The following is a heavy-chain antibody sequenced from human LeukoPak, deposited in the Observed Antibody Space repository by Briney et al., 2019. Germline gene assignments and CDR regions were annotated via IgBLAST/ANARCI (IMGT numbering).Heavy chain of an antibody. V-gene: IGHV3-30*02. CDR2: IRYDGSNK. D-gene: IGHD6-6*01. J-gene: IGHJ6*03. Sequence: GGSLRLSCAASGFTFSSYGMYWVRQAPGKGLEWVAFIRYDGSNKYYADSVRGRFTISRDNSKNTLYLQMNSLRAEDTAVYYCAKRRIAARPAHMDVWGKGTTVTVSS. CDR1: GFTFSSYG. CDR3: AKRRIAARPAHMDV.